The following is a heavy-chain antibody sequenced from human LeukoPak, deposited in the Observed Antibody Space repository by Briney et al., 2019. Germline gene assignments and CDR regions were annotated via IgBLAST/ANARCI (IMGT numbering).Heavy chain of an antibody. D-gene: IGHD3-9*01. J-gene: IGHJ4*02. Sequence: GESLKISCKGSGYSFTSYWIGWVRQMPGKGLEWMGIIYPGDSDTRYSPSFQGQVTISADKSISTAYLQWSSLKASDTAMYYCARLNYDILTGYYNSPAAFDYWGQGTLVTVSS. V-gene: IGHV5-51*01. CDR1: GYSFTSYW. CDR2: IYPGDSDT. CDR3: ARLNYDILTGYYNSPAAFDY.